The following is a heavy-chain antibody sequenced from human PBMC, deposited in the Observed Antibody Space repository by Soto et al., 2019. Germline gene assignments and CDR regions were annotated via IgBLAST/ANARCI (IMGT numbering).Heavy chain of an antibody. CDR1: GFTFGYY. J-gene: IGHJ4*02. V-gene: IGHV4-34*01. D-gene: IGHD3-10*02. CDR2: ITHSGST. Sequence: GSLRLSCAASGFTFGYYWTWIRQPPGKGLEWIGEITHSGSTNYNPSLKSRVTISVDTSKNQFSLNLNSVTAADTAVYYCARSSVRGWSYWGQGTMVTVSS. CDR3: ARSSVRGWSY.